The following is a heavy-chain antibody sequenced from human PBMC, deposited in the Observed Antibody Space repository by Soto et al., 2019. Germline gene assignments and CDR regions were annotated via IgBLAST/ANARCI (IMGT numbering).Heavy chain of an antibody. CDR1: GGSFSGYY. D-gene: IGHD6-25*01. V-gene: IGHV4-34*01. CDR3: ARRVLTGYHNYGLDV. Sequence: QVQLQQWGAGLLKPSETLSLTCAVSGGSFSGYYWNWIRQSPGKGLEWIGEINHSGSTHYNPSLKSPISMSADTSKNQFSLKLNSVTAADTSVYYCARRVLTGYHNYGLDVWGQGTTVTVSS. J-gene: IGHJ6*02. CDR2: INHSGST.